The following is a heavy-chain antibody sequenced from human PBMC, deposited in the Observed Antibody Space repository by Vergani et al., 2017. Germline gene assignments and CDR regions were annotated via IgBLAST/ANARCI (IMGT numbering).Heavy chain of an antibody. CDR1: GFIFSDHY. D-gene: IGHD3-10*01. CDR2: ISGSSGST. V-gene: IGHV3-23*04. Sequence: EVQVVESGGGLVQPGGSLRLSCEASGFIFSDHYMDWVRQAPGKGLEWVSAISGSSGSTYYADSVKGRFTISRDNSKNTLYLQMNSLRAEDTAVYYCAKLGFGELSRYWGQGTLVTVSS. CDR3: AKLGFGELSRY. J-gene: IGHJ4*02.